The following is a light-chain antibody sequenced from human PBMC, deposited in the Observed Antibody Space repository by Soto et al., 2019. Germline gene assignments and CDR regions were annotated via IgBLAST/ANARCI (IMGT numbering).Light chain of an antibody. J-gene: IGKJ4*01. CDR2: WAS. V-gene: IGKV4-1*01. CDR1: QSVLYSSYSSNIKNY. Sequence: DSAMTQTPDSLTVSLGERATINCKSSQSVLYSSYSSNIKNYLAWYQQKPGQPPKLLIYWASTRESGVPDRFSGSGSGTDFTLTITSLQADDVAVYYCQQYYSTPLTFGGGTKVDIK. CDR3: QQYYSTPLT.